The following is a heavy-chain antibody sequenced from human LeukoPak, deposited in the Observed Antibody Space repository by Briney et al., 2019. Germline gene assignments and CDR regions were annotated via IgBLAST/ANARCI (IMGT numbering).Heavy chain of an antibody. J-gene: IGHJ4*02. CDR3: AKGGALKSYYFDY. CDR1: GFIFGNYA. V-gene: IGHV3-23*01. Sequence: GGSLRLSCTASGFIFGNYAVSWVRQAPGKGLEWVSTISASGSSTYYVDSVKGRFTISRDKSKNTLHLQMNSLRAEDTAVFYCAKGGALKSYYFDYWGQGTLVAVSS. D-gene: IGHD3-16*01. CDR2: ISASGSST.